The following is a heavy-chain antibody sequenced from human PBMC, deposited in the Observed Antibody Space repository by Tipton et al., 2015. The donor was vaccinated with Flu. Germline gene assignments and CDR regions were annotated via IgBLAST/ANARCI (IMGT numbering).Heavy chain of an antibody. CDR2: T. V-gene: IGHV4-4*08. CDR3: ARRVAGSGMAV. J-gene: IGHJ6*02. Sequence: TNYNPSLKSRVTISIDTSKNQFSLRLSSVTAADTAVYYCARRVAGSGMAVWGQGTTVTVSS. D-gene: IGHD3-10*01.